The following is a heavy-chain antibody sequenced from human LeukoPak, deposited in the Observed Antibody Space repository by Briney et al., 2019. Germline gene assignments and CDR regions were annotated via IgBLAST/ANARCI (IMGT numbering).Heavy chain of an antibody. J-gene: IGHJ4*02. V-gene: IGHV4-59*08. CDR2: MFYNGRT. Sequence: PSETLSLTCNVSGATVSDFYWTWIRQPPGKGLEWIGYMFYNGRTNYNPSLESRVTISFDTSKNQFSLKLTSVPAAATALYYCARGGDINVAGIIDSWGQGTRVIVSS. CDR1: GATVSDFY. CDR3: ARGGDINVAGIIDS. D-gene: IGHD6-19*01.